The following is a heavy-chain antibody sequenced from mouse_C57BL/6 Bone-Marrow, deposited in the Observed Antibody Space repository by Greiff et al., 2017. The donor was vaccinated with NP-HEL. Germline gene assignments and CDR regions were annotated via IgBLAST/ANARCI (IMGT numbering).Heavy chain of an antibody. V-gene: IGHV1-82*01. CDR1: GYAFSSSW. J-gene: IGHJ2*01. D-gene: IGHD1-1*01. Sequence: VQLKQSGPELVKPGASVKISCKASGYAFSSSWMNWVKQRPGKGLEWIGRIYPGDGDTNYNGKFKGKATLTADKSSSTAYMQLSSLTSEDSAVYFCATTTSRGYFDYWGQGTTLTVSS. CDR3: ATTTSRGYFDY. CDR2: IYPGDGDT.